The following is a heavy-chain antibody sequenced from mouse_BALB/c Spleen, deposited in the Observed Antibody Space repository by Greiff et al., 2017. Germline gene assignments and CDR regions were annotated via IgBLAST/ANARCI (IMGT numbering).Heavy chain of an antibody. CDR2: ISYSGST. D-gene: IGHD2-1*01. Sequence: EVKLVESGPGLVKPSQSLSLTCTVTGYSITSDYAWNWIRQFPGNKLEWMGYISYSGSTSYNPSLKSRISITRDTSKNQFFLQLNSVTTEDTATYYCARGNYYWYFDVWGAGTTVTVAS. V-gene: IGHV3-2*02. CDR3: ARGNYYWYFDV. J-gene: IGHJ1*01. CDR1: GYSITSDYA.